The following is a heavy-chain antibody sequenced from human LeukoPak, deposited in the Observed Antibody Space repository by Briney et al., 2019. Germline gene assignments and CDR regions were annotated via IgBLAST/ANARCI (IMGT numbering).Heavy chain of an antibody. J-gene: IGHJ4*02. Sequence: GGSLRLSSAASGFTFSSYSMNWVRQAPGKGLEWVSYISSSSTTIYYADSVEGRFTISRDNAKNSLYLQMNSLRAEDTAVYYCARSSSTSSYTYWGQGTLVTVSS. V-gene: IGHV3-48*01. D-gene: IGHD2-2*02. CDR2: ISSSSTTI. CDR3: ARSSSTSSYTY. CDR1: GFTFSSYS.